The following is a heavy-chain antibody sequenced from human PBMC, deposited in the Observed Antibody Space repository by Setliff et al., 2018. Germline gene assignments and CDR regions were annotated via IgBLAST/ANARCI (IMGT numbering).Heavy chain of an antibody. CDR1: GGSISNYY. Sequence: SETLSLTCTVSGGSISNYYWSWIRQPAGKGLEWIGEIIHSGSTNYNPSLKSRVTMSVDTSKNQFSLKLSSVTAADTAVYYCARKGISALSGAFDMWGQGTMVTVSS. D-gene: IGHD1-26*01. V-gene: IGHV4-4*07. CDR3: ARKGISALSGAFDM. CDR2: IIHSGST. J-gene: IGHJ3*02.